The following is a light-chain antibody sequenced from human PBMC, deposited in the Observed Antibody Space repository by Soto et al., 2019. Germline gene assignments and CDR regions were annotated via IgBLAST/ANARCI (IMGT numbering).Light chain of an antibody. V-gene: IGKV3-11*01. CDR3: QQRGSWPPSIT. Sequence: EVVLTQSPATLSLSPGDRATLSCRASQSVSHALAWYQQKPGQAPRLLIHDASSRATGIPARFSGSGSETDFTLTISSLEPEEFAVYYCQQRGSWPPSITFGQGTRLEMK. J-gene: IGKJ5*01. CDR1: QSVSHA. CDR2: DAS.